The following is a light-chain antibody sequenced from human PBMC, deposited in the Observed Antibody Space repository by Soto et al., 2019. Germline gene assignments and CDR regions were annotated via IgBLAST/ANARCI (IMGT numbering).Light chain of an antibody. CDR1: QTIRTN. CDR2: DAA. J-gene: IGKJ1*01. V-gene: IGKV3-15*01. CDR3: QQYETWPLT. Sequence: EIVLTQSPATLSVSPGEKVTLSCRASQTIRTNLAWYQQRPGQAPNLLIYDAATRATALPARFSGSGSGTDFTLTIASLQSGDFAIYYCQQYETWPLTFGQGTRVEI.